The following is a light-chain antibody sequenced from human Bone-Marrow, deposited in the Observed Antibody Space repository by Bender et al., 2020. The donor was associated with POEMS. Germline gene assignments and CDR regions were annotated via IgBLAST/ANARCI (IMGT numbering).Light chain of an antibody. CDR2: DVA. CDR3: CSYAGIFSLV. J-gene: IGLJ1*01. V-gene: IGLV1-40*01. Sequence: QSVLTQPPSVSGAPGQRVTISCTGSISNIGAGFGVNWYQHLPGTAPKLILYDVAKRPSGVPDRFSGSKSGNTASLTISGLQADDEADYYCCSYAGIFSLVFGPGTKVTVL. CDR1: ISNIGAGFG.